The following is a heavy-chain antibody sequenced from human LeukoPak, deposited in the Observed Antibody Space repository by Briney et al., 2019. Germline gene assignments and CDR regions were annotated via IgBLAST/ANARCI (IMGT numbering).Heavy chain of an antibody. CDR3: AKADEYYYDNSGSFDY. D-gene: IGHD3-22*01. CDR1: GFTFSSYA. J-gene: IGHJ4*02. CDR2: ISGSGGST. V-gene: IGHV3-23*01. Sequence: GGSLRLSCAASGFTFSSYAMSWVRQAPGRGLEWVSAISGSGGSTYYADSVKGRFTISRDNSKNTLYLQMNGLRAEDTAVYYCAKADEYYYDNSGSFDYWGQGTLVTVSS.